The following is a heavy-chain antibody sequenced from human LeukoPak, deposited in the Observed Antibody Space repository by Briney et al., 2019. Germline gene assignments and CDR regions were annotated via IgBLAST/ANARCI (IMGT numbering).Heavy chain of an antibody. CDR3: AKRRTDYYGSGSPPGDSFDI. D-gene: IGHD3-10*01. V-gene: IGHV3-23*01. CDR1: GFTFRSYA. J-gene: IGHJ3*02. Sequence: GGSLRLSCAASGFTFRSYAMSWVRQAPGKGLEWVSAISGSGRSTYYADSVKGRFTISRDNSKNTLYLQMNSLRAEDTAVYYCAKRRTDYYGSGSPPGDSFDIWGQGTMVTVSS. CDR2: ISGSGRST.